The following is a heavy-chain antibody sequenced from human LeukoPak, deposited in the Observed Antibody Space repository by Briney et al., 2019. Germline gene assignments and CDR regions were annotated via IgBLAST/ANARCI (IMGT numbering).Heavy chain of an antibody. Sequence: GGSLRLSCAASGFTFSSYSMNWVRQAPGKGLEWVSSISSSSSYIYYADSVKGRSTISRDNAKNSLYLQMNSLRAEDTAVYYCARYSSTSLDYWGQGTLVTVSS. CDR2: ISSSSSYI. J-gene: IGHJ4*02. CDR3: ARYSSTSLDY. CDR1: GFTFSSYS. D-gene: IGHD2-2*01. V-gene: IGHV3-21*01.